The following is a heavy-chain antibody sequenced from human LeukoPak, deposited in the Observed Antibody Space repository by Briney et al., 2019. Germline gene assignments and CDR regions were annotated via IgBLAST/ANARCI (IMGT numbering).Heavy chain of an antibody. D-gene: IGHD3-3*01. J-gene: IGHJ6*03. CDR3: ARGIPVYGVIMIYYSYYMDV. Sequence: KPSETLSLTCAVYGGSFSGYYWSWIRQPPGKGLEWVGEINHSGSTNYTPSLKSRFTISVDTSKNQFSLKLNSVTAADTAVYYCARGIPVYGVIMIYYSYYMDVWGKGTTVTVSS. CDR2: INHSGST. V-gene: IGHV4-34*01. CDR1: GGSFSGYY.